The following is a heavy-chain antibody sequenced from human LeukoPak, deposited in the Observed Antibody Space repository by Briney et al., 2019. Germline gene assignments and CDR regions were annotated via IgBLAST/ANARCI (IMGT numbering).Heavy chain of an antibody. Sequence: GGSLRLSCAASGFTFSTYSMNWVRQAPGKGLEWVSSISSSSNYIYYADSLKGRFTISRDNAKNSLFLQMNSLRAEDTAVYYCARHRGQPYHFDYWGQGTLVTVSS. CDR3: ARHRGQPYHFDY. CDR1: GFTFSTYS. J-gene: IGHJ4*02. CDR2: ISSSSNYI. V-gene: IGHV3-21*06. D-gene: IGHD2-2*01.